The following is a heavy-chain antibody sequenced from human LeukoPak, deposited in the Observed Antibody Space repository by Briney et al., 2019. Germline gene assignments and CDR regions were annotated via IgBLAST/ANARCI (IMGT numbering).Heavy chain of an antibody. CDR1: GVSIGTYY. Sequence: PSETLSLTCSVSGVSIGTYYWSWVRLPPGKGLEWIGYINYRGTTSYNPSLKSRVTISVDTSKNQFFLNLRSATAADTAVYYCARLEDYVLEYWGLGTLVTVSS. D-gene: IGHD4-17*01. CDR2: INYRGTT. V-gene: IGHV4-59*08. J-gene: IGHJ4*02. CDR3: ARLEDYVLEY.